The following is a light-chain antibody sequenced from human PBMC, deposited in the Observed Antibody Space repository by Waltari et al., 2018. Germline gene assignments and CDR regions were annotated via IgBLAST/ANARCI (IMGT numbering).Light chain of an antibody. Sequence: QAVLTQPSSLSASPGASASLTCTLRSGINVGTYRIYWYQQKPGSPPQNLLRYKSDSDKQQGSGVPSRFSGSKDASANAGILLISGLQSEDEADYYCMIWHSSAWVFGGGTKLTVL. J-gene: IGLJ3*02. V-gene: IGLV5-45*02. CDR3: MIWHSSAWV. CDR1: SGINVGTYR. CDR2: YKSDSDK.